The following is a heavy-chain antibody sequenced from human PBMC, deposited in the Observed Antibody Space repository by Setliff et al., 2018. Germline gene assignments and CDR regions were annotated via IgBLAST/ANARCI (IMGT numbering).Heavy chain of an antibody. Sequence: SETLSLTCTVSGVSISDFFWSWLRQPPGKGLEYIGFTYYSGDTNYNPSLKSRVTISVDTSRDQFSLRLSSVTAADTAVYYCARLGQWRVLGFFDYWGQGALVTVS. CDR3: ARLGQWRVLGFFDY. CDR2: TYYSGDT. J-gene: IGHJ4*02. D-gene: IGHD6-19*01. CDR1: GVSISDFF. V-gene: IGHV4-59*12.